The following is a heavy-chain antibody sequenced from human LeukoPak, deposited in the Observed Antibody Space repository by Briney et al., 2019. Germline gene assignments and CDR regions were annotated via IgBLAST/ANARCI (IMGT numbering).Heavy chain of an antibody. V-gene: IGHV3-21*04. J-gene: IGHJ4*02. D-gene: IGHD3-16*02. Sequence: GGSLRLSCAASGFTFSSYTMNWVRQAPGKGLEWVSSISSRSSYPYYADSVRGRFTISRDNAKNSLYLQMNSLRAEDTAVYYCARTRPVYDYVWGSYRSTDFDYWGQGTLVTVSS. CDR3: ARTRPVYDYVWGSYRSTDFDY. CDR2: ISSRSSYP. CDR1: GFTFSSYT.